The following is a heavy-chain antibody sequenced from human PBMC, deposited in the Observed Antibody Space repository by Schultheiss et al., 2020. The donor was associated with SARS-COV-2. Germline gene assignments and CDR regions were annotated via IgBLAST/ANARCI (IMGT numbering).Heavy chain of an antibody. CDR2: IYYSGST. D-gene: IGHD3-10*01. CDR1: GGSISSGGYY. Sequence: SETLSLTCTVSGGSISSGGYYWSWIRQHPGKGLEWIGYIYYSGSTYYNPSLKSRVTISVDTSKNQFSLKLSSVTAADTAVYYCARGREFHPFYVDWFDPWGQGTLVTVSS. J-gene: IGHJ5*02. CDR3: ARGREFHPFYVDWFDP. V-gene: IGHV4-31*03.